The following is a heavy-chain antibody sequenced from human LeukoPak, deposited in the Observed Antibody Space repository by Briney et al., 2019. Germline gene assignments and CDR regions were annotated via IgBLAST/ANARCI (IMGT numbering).Heavy chain of an antibody. J-gene: IGHJ4*02. V-gene: IGHV1-2*02. CDR2: INPNSGGT. D-gene: IGHD7-27*01. CDR1: GYTFTGYY. Sequence: ASVKVSCKASGYTFTGYYMHWVRQAPGQGLEWMGWINPNSGGTNYAQKFQGRVTMTRDTSISTAYMELSRLRSDDAAVYYCARSGTAEGLVFDYWGQGTLVTVSS. CDR3: ARSGTAEGLVFDY.